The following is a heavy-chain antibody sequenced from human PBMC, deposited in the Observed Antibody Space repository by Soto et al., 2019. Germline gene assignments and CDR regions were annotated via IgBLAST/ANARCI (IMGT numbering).Heavy chain of an antibody. Sequence: SETLSHTCTFSESSITTAYYWTWVRQHPVKGLEWIGHIYYTGSTYYNPSLKSRLNMSLDTSKNQFSLQLESMTAADTAIYHGARGRRFDPWSQGTLVFVSA. V-gene: IGHV4-31*03. J-gene: IGHJ5*02. CDR1: ESSITTAYY. CDR3: ARGRRFDP. CDR2: IYYTGST.